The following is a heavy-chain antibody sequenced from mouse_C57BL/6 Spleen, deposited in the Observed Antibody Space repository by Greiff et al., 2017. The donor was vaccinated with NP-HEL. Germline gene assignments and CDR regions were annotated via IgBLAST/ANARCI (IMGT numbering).Heavy chain of an antibody. Sequence: QVQLQQSGAELMKPGASVKLPCKATGYTFTGYWIEWVKQRPGHGLEWIGEILPGSGSTNYNEKFKGKATFTADTSSNTAYMQLSSLTTEDSAIYYCARRGYGSSYYAMDYWGQGTSVTVSS. CDR1: GYTFTGYW. CDR2: ILPGSGST. CDR3: ARRGYGSSYYAMDY. D-gene: IGHD1-1*01. V-gene: IGHV1-9*01. J-gene: IGHJ4*01.